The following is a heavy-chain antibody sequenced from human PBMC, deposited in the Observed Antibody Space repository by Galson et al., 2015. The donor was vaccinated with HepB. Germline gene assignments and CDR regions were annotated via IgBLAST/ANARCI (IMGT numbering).Heavy chain of an antibody. CDR2: ISGSGDST. Sequence: SLRLSCAASGFTFSSFAMSWVRQAPGKGLEWVSSISGSGDSTYYADSVKGRFTISRDNPTHTLYLQVNSLRAEDTAVYYCAKVGGTYYGSGRPFDSWGQGTLVPVSS. D-gene: IGHD3-10*01. CDR1: GFTFSSFA. V-gene: IGHV3-23*01. CDR3: AKVGGTYYGSGRPFDS. J-gene: IGHJ4*02.